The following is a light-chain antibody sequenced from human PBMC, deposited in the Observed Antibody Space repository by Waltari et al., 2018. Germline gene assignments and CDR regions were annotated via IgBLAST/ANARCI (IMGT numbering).Light chain of an antibody. J-gene: IGLJ3*02. Sequence: QSVLTQPPSASGTPGQRVTISCSGSSSNIGSNYVSWYQQLPGTAPKLLIYRNNQRPSGVPDRFSGSKSGTSASLDISGLRSEDEADYYCAAWDDSLSGWVFGGGTKLTVL. CDR1: SSNIGSNY. CDR3: AAWDDSLSGWV. CDR2: RNN. V-gene: IGLV1-47*01.